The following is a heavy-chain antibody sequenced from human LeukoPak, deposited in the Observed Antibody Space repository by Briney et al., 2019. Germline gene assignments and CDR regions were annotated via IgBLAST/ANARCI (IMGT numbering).Heavy chain of an antibody. CDR3: ARHRILWWGTAGLNFDY. V-gene: IGHV4-34*01. D-gene: IGHD2-21*01. CDR1: GGSLSGYY. J-gene: IGHJ4*02. CDR2: IDHSGSA. Sequence: SETLSLTCAVYGGSLSGYYWSWIRQPPGKGLEGIGEIDHSGSANYNPSLKSRVTISVDTSKNQFSLKLSSVTAADTAVYYCARHRILWWGTAGLNFDYWGQGTLVTVSS.